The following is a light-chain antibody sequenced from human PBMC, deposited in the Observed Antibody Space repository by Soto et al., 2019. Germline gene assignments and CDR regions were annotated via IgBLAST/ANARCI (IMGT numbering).Light chain of an antibody. Sequence: EIEMTQSPVTLSVSPGERATLSCRASQSVTDKLAWYQQKPGQSPRLLIFAASTRATGIPATFSGSGSGTEFTITINSLQSEDFAVYYCQQYKSWPITFGQGTRLEIK. CDR2: AAS. CDR1: QSVTDK. CDR3: QQYKSWPIT. J-gene: IGKJ5*01. V-gene: IGKV3-15*01.